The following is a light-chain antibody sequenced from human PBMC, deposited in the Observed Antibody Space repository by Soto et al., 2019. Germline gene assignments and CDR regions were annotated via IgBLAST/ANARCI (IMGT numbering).Light chain of an antibody. CDR3: GTWDNSLRAGV. CDR2: RNN. J-gene: IGLJ3*02. CDR1: SSNIGSNF. Sequence: QSVLTQPPSASGTPGQRVTISCSGSSSNIGSNFVYWYQQFPGTAPKLLIYRNNQRPSGVPDRFSGSKSGTSASLAISGLPSEDEADYYCGTWDNSLRAGVFGGGTKLTVL. V-gene: IGLV1-47*01.